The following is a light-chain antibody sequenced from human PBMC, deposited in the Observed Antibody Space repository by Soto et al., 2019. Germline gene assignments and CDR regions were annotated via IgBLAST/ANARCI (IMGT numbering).Light chain of an antibody. V-gene: IGKV2-30*01. CDR3: MQGTHWPHT. CDR2: EVS. CDR1: RSLVYSDGNTS. Sequence: VMTQTPPSLPANPGEPASISCGSSRSLVYSDGNTSLNWFQQRPGQSPRRLIFEVSNRDSGVPDRFCGSASGTDFTLKISRVEAEDVGVYYCMQGTHWPHTFGQGTKVDIK. J-gene: IGKJ1*01.